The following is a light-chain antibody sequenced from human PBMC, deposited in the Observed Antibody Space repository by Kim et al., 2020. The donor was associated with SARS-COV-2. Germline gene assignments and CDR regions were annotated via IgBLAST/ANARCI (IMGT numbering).Light chain of an antibody. CDR1: NLGEKF. V-gene: IGLV3-1*01. CDR3: QAWDSSVV. J-gene: IGLJ2*01. CDR2: QDK. Sequence: SYELTQPPSVSVSPGQAASISCSGNNLGEKFVSWYQQKPGQSPELVIYQDKKRPSGIPERFSGSTSGNKATLTISGTQAVDEGDYYCQAWDSSVVFGGGTQLTVL.